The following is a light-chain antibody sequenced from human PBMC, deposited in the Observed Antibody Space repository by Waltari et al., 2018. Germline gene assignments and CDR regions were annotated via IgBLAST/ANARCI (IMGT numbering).Light chain of an antibody. CDR2: DVS. CDR1: SSAVGVYKL. Sequence: QSALTQPRSVSGSPGQSVTLSCTGTSSAVGVYKLFSWSQQSPGKAPNLLIFDVSNRPSGVPDRFSGSRSGNTASLTISGLQTEDEADYHCSSYTGSNPLAVFGGGTTLTVL. CDR3: SSYTGSNPLAV. V-gene: IGLV2-11*01. J-gene: IGLJ2*01.